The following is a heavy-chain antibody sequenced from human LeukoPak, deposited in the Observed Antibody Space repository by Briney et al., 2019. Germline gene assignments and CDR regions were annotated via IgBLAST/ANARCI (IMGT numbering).Heavy chain of an antibody. CDR3: ARDDYGSGSWNDY. V-gene: IGHV3-20*04. CDR2: ILWSGGST. CDR1: GFTFDDYG. Sequence: GGSLRLSCAASGFTFDDYGMSWARQAPGKGLEWVSGILWSGGSTGYADSVKGRFTISRDNAKNSLYLQMNSLRAEDTAFYYCARDDYGSGSWNDYWGQGTLVTVSS. J-gene: IGHJ4*02. D-gene: IGHD3-10*01.